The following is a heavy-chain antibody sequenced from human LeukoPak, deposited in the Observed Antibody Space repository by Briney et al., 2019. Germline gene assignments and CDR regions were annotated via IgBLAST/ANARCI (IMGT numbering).Heavy chain of an antibody. V-gene: IGHV1-18*01. CDR1: GYTSTSYG. CDR3: ARHYCGGDCYLYYYYGMDV. CDR2: ISAYNGNT. Sequence: ASVKVSCKASGYTSTSYGISWVRQAPGQGLEWMGWISAYNGNTNYAQKLQGRVTMTTDTSTSTAYMELRSLRSDDTAVHYCARHYCGGDCYLYYYYGMDVWGQGTTVTVSS. D-gene: IGHD2-21*02. J-gene: IGHJ6*02.